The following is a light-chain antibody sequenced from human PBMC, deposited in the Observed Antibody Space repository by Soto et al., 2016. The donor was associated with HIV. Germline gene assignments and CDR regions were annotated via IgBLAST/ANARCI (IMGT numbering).Light chain of an antibody. V-gene: IGLV3-19*01. J-gene: IGLJ1*01. CDR3: NSRDNSGNHYV. CDR2: DED. Sequence: SSELTQDPAVSVALGQTVKITCQGDGLRNYYATWYQQKPGQAPMLVMFDEDKRPTGIPDRISGSISGNTASLTITGAQAEDEADYYCNSRDNSGNHYVFGTGTKVTVL. CDR1: GLRNYY.